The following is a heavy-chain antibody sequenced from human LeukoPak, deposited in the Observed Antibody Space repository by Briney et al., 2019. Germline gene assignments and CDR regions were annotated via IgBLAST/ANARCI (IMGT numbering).Heavy chain of an antibody. CDR1: GGTFSGHG. Sequence: SVKVSCKASGGTFSGHGISWVRQAPGQGLEWMGGIIPLSGPANYAPKFQGTVTITADKSTGTAYMELSSLRSEDTAVYYCAREFSSSWENYYYYYMDVWGKGTTVTVSS. D-gene: IGHD6-13*01. CDR2: IIPLSGPA. CDR3: AREFSSSWENYYYYYMDV. J-gene: IGHJ6*03. V-gene: IGHV1-69*06.